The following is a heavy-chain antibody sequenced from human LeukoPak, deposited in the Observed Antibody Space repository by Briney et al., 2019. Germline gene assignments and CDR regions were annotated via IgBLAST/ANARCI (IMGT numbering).Heavy chain of an antibody. J-gene: IGHJ6*03. CDR2: ISAYNGNT. CDR3: ASPGTRSGLYYMDV. V-gene: IGHV1-18*01. Sequence: ASVKVSCKASGYTCTSYGISWVRQAPGQGLEWMGWISAYNGNTNYAQKLQGRVTMTTDTSTSTAYMELRSLRSDDTAVYYCASPGTRSGLYYMDVWGKGTTVTVSS. CDR1: GYTCTSYG. D-gene: IGHD2-2*01.